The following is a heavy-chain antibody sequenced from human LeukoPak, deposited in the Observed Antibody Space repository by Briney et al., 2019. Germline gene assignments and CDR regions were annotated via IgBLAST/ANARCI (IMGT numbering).Heavy chain of an antibody. CDR1: EFTFSTYW. CDR3: ARIEARSYAFDI. V-gene: IGHV3-7*01. J-gene: IGHJ3*02. D-gene: IGHD1-26*01. Sequence: GGYLRLSCAASEFTFSTYWMSWVRQAPGKGLEWVANIKQDGTEKYYVDSVKGRFTISRDNAKNSLYLQMNSLRAEDTAVYYCARIEARSYAFDIWGQGTMVTVSS. CDR2: IKQDGTEK.